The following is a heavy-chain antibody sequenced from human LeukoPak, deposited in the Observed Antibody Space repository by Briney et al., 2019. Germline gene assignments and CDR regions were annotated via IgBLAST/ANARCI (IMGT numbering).Heavy chain of an antibody. J-gene: IGHJ6*02. CDR2: ISSSGSTI. Sequence: LSLTCAVYGGSFSGYYWSWIRQAPGKGLEWVSYISSSGSTIYYADSVKGRFTISRDNAKNSLYLQMNSLRAEDTAVYYCARANIVGATTFYYGMDVWGQGTTVTVSS. V-gene: IGHV3-11*01. CDR1: GGSFSGYY. D-gene: IGHD1-26*01. CDR3: ARANIVGATTFYYGMDV.